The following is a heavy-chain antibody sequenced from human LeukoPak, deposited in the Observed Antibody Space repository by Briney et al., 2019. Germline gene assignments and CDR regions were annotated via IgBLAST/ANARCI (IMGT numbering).Heavy chain of an antibody. CDR1: GYTFTSYD. CDR2: MNPNSGNT. Sequence: ASVTVSCKASGYTFTSYDINWVRQAAGQGLEWMGWMNPNSGNTGYAQKFQGRVTMTTNTSISTAYMELSSLRSEDTAVYYCARSHYDSSGYYASGYWGQGTLVTVSS. J-gene: IGHJ4*02. CDR3: ARSHYDSSGYYASGY. D-gene: IGHD3-22*01. V-gene: IGHV1-8*01.